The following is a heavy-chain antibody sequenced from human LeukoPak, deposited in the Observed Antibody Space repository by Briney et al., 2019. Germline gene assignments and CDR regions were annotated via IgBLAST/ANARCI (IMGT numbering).Heavy chain of an antibody. CDR1: GVSISSDY. Sequence: SETLSLTCTVSGVSISSDYWCWIRQPPGKGLEWLGCFYHSENTNYNPSLKSRVTISVDTSNNQFFLRLTSVSAADTAVYYCTRDGSSRSLATWGQGTLVTVSS. CDR3: TRDGSSRSLAT. J-gene: IGHJ5*02. V-gene: IGHV4-59*01. D-gene: IGHD6-6*01. CDR2: FYHSENT.